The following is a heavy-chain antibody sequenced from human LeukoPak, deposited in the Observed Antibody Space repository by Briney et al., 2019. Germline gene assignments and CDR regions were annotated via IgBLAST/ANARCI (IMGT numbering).Heavy chain of an antibody. D-gene: IGHD3-22*01. CDR1: GFTFSSYW. CDR3: ASHYYDSSGYYYVAFDI. V-gene: IGHV3-7*03. CDR2: IKQDGSEK. J-gene: IGHJ3*02. Sequence: PGGSLRLSCAASGFTFSSYWMSWVRQAPGKGLEWVANIKQDGSEKYYVDSVKGRFTISRDNAKNSLYLQMNSLRAEDTAVYYCASHYYDSSGYYYVAFDIWGQGTMVTVSS.